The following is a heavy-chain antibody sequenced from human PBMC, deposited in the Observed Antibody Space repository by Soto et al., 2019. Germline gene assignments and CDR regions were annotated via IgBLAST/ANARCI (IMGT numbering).Heavy chain of an antibody. J-gene: IGHJ4*02. D-gene: IGHD1-1*01. CDR1: GFSLSTSGVG. CDR2: IFWDDDK. V-gene: IGHV2-5*02. CDR3: AHLPWKEMWPRAPVVS. Sequence: QITLRESGPPLVKPTQTLTLTCTFSGFSLSTSGVGVGWIRQPPGKALEWLGIIFWDDDKRYRPSLKGRISITQDTSNNRLVLTMTNMDPVDTATYYCAHLPWKEMWPRAPVVSWGQGTPVTVA.